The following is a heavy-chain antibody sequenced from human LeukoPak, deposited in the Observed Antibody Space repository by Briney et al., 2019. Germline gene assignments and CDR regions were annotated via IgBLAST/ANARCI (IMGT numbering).Heavy chain of an antibody. CDR2: IRSKAYGGTT. Sequence: PGGSLRLSCTASGFTFGDYAMSWVRQAPGKGLEWVGFIRSKAYGGTTEYAASVKGRFTISRDDSKSIAYLQMNSLKTEDTAVYYCTRGGSTVRARYPHYWGQGTLVTVSS. V-gene: IGHV3-49*04. CDR1: GFTFGDYA. D-gene: IGHD4-11*01. CDR3: TRGGSTVRARYPHY. J-gene: IGHJ4*02.